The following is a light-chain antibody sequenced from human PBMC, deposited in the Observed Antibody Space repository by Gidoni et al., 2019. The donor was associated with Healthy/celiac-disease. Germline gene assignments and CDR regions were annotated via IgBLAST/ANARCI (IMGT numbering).Light chain of an antibody. Sequence: QSVLTQPPSVSGAPGQRVTISCTGTSSNIGAGSDVPWYQQLPGTAPKLLTYGNSNRPSGVPDRFSGSKSGTSASLAITGLQAEDEADYYCQSYDSSLSGSDVVFGGGTKLTVL. CDR2: GNS. CDR1: SSNIGAGSD. J-gene: IGLJ2*01. V-gene: IGLV1-40*01. CDR3: QSYDSSLSGSDVV.